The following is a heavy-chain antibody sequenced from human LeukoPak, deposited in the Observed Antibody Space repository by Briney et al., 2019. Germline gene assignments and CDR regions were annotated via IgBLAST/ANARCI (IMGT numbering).Heavy chain of an antibody. CDR3: ARELTSIAALWRWFDP. CDR2: ISSSSSYI. J-gene: IGHJ5*02. Sequence: PGGSLRLSCAASGFTFSSYSMNWVRQAPGKGLEWVSSISSSSSYIYYADSVKGRFTISRDNAKNSLYLQMNSLRAEDTAVYYCARELTSIAALWRWFDPWGQGTLVTVSS. D-gene: IGHD6-6*01. V-gene: IGHV3-21*01. CDR1: GFTFSSYS.